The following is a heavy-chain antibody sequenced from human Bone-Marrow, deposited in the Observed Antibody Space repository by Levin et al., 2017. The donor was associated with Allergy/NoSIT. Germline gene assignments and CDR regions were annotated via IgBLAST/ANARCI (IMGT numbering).Heavy chain of an antibody. CDR1: GFTFSSYG. CDR2: ISYDGSNK. Sequence: GGSLRLSCAASGFTFSSYGMHWVRQAPGKGLEWVAVISYDGSNKYYADSVKGRFTISRDNSKNTLYLQMNSLRAEDTAVYYCAKLAEDIVLVPAAILAPTYYYYGMDVWGQGTTVTVSS. J-gene: IGHJ6*02. D-gene: IGHD2-2*01. CDR3: AKLAEDIVLVPAAILAPTYYYYGMDV. V-gene: IGHV3-30*18.